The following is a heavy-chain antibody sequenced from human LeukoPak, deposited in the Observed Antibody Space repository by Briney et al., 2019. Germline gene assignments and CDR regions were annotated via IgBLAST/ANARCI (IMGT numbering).Heavy chain of an antibody. CDR1: GGSISSYY. Sequence: SETLSLTCTVSGGSISSYYWSWIRQPPGKGLEWIGYIYYSGSTYYNPSLKSRVTISVDTSKNQFSLKLSSVTAADTAVYYCARDPPYGERLGSWGQGTLVTVSS. J-gene: IGHJ5*01. CDR3: ARDPPYGERLGS. V-gene: IGHV4-59*12. CDR2: IYYSGST. D-gene: IGHD4-17*01.